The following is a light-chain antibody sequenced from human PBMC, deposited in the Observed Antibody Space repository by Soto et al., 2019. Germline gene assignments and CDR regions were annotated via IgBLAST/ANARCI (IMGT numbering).Light chain of an antibody. CDR1: SSDVGGYNY. CDR3: GSYAGSYPPSWV. Sequence: QSALTQPRSVSGAPGQSVTISCTGTSSDVGGYNYVSWYQQHPGKAPKLMIYDVSKRPSGVPDRFSGYKSGNTASLTISGLQAEDEADYYCGSYAGSYPPSWVFGGGTKLTVL. V-gene: IGLV2-11*01. J-gene: IGLJ3*02. CDR2: DVS.